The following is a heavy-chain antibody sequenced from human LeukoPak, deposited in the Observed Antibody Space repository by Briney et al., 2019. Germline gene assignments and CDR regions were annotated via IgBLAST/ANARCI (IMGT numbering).Heavy chain of an antibody. J-gene: IGHJ4*02. CDR2: IYYSGST. V-gene: IGHV4-59*01. CDR3: ARVGTYGSGSYLSWLDY. CDR1: GGSISSYY. D-gene: IGHD3-10*01. Sequence: SETLSLTCTVSGGSISSYYWGWIRQPPGKGLEWIGYIYYSGSTNYNPSLKSRVTISVDTSKNQFSLKVSSVTAADTAVYYCARVGTYGSGSYLSWLDYWGQGTLVTVSS.